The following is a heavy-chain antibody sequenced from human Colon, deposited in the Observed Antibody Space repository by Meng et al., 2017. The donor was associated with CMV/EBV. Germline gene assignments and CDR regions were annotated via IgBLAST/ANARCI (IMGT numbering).Heavy chain of an antibody. CDR3: ARARSPTHFDY. J-gene: IGHJ4*02. CDR2: IGTVGDT. Sequence: GGSLRLSCTASGFTFSTYDFHWVRQPTGKGPEWVSSIGTVGDTYSIGSVKGRFIISREDAKNSVYLQMNGLRDGDTGLYYCARARSPTHFDYWGQGALVTVSS. V-gene: IGHV3-13*01. CDR1: GFTFSTYD.